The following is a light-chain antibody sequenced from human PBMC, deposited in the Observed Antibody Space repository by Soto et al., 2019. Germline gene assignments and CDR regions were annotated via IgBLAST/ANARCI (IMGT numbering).Light chain of an antibody. CDR2: DAS. V-gene: IGKV3-11*01. Sequence: EIVLTQSPATLSLSPGEKATLSCRASQSVSSYLAWYQQKPGQAPRLLIYDASNRATGIPARFSGSGFGTDFTFTISSLEPEDFAVYYCQQRSNWPPTFGGGTKVDIK. J-gene: IGKJ4*02. CDR3: QQRSNWPPT. CDR1: QSVSSY.